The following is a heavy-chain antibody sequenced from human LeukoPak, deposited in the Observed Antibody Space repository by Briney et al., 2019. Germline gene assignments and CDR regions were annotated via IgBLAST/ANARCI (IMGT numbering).Heavy chain of an antibody. J-gene: IGHJ4*02. V-gene: IGHV3-53*01. CDR2: IYSASST. CDR1: GFIVSSNY. Sequence: GGSLRLSCAASGFIVSSNYMSWVRQAPGKGLEWLSVIYSASSTYYADSVKGRFTVSRDNSQNTLYLQMNSLRADDTAVYYCARGRASDYWGQGTLVTVSS. CDR3: ARGRASDY.